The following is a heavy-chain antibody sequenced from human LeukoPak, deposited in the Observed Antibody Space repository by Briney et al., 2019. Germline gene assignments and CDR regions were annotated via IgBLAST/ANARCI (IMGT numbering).Heavy chain of an antibody. CDR1: GGSISSGSYY. CDR3: ARGEATVVTAPSYYYYYYMDV. J-gene: IGHJ6*03. Sequence: TSETLSLTCTVSGGSISSGSYYWSWIRQPAGKGLEWIGRIYTSGSTNYNPSLKSRVTISVDTSKIQFSLKLSSVTAADTAVYYCARGEATVVTAPSYYYYYYMDVWGKGTTVTVSS. D-gene: IGHD4-23*01. CDR2: IYTSGST. V-gene: IGHV4-61*02.